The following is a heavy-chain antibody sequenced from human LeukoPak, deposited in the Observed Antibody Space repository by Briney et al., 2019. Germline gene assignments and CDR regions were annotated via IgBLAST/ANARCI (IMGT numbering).Heavy chain of an antibody. CDR3: ARDLGQDSSGYYAFDY. V-gene: IGHV1-46*01. Sequence: ASVKVSCKASGYTFTSYYMHWVRQAPGQGLEWMGIINPSGGSTSNAQKFQGRVTMTRDTSTSTVYMELSSLRSEATAVYYCARDLGQDSSGYYAFDYWGQGTLVTVSS. J-gene: IGHJ4*02. CDR1: GYTFTSYY. CDR2: INPSGGST. D-gene: IGHD3-22*01.